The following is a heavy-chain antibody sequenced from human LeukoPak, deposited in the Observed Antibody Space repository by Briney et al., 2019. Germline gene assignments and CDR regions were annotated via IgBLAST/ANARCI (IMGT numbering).Heavy chain of an antibody. V-gene: IGHV3-33*01. D-gene: IGHD2-2*01. CDR2: IWYDGSNK. Sequence: GGSLRLSCAASGFTFSSYGMHWVRQAPGKGLEWVAVIWYDGSNKYYADSVKGRFTISRDNSKNTLYLQMNSLRAEETAVYYCARTVVPAASYYYYGMDVWGQGTTVTVSS. CDR1: GFTFSSYG. J-gene: IGHJ6*02. CDR3: ARTVVPAASYYYYGMDV.